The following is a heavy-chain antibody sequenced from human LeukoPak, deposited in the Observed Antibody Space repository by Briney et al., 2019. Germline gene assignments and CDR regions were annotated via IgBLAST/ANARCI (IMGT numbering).Heavy chain of an antibody. D-gene: IGHD5-24*01. CDR1: GFTFSSIA. J-gene: IGHJ1*01. Sequence: PGGSLRLSCAASGFTFSSIAMSWVRRAPGKGLEWVSAIRSNGETVYNADSVKGRFTISRDNSKNTLYLQMNSLRAEDTAVYYCARGRWLQLDRPEYFQHWGQGTLVTVSS. CDR3: ARGRWLQLDRPEYFQH. CDR2: IRSNGETV. V-gene: IGHV3-23*01.